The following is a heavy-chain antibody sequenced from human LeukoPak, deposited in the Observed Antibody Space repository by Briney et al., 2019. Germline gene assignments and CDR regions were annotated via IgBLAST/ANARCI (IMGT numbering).Heavy chain of an antibody. D-gene: IGHD3-10*02. Sequence: VSGPTQVNPIRTLTLQCTRCGYPHSTSGVGVGWIRQPPGKALEWLALIYWDDDKRYSPSLKSRLTITKDTSKNQVVLTMTNGDPVDTATYNCAHKTGVNVYVGHTANSSGQGKLVTVSS. CDR1: GYPHSTSGVG. CDR3: AHKTGVNVYVGHTANS. CDR2: IYWDDDK. J-gene: IGHJ4*02. V-gene: IGHV2-5*02.